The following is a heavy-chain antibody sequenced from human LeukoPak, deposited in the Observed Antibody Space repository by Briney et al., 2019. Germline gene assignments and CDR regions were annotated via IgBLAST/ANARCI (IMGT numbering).Heavy chain of an antibody. CDR3: ARIGGSYYEYYFDY. CDR2: IYTSGSA. CDR1: GGSISNYY. D-gene: IGHD1-26*01. Sequence: SETLSLTCTVSGGSISNYYWSWIRQPAGKGLEWIGRIYTSGSANYNPSLKSRVTMSVDTSKNQFSLKLSSVTAADTAVYYCARIGGSYYEYYFDYWGQGTLVTVSS. V-gene: IGHV4-4*07. J-gene: IGHJ4*02.